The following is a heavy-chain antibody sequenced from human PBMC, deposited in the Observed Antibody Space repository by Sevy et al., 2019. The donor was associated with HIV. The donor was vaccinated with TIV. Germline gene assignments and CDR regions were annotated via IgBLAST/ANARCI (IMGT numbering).Heavy chain of an antibody. CDR1: GFTFSSYA. J-gene: IGHJ6*02. V-gene: IGHV3-30-3*01. Sequence: GGSLRLSCAASGFTFSSYAMHWVRQAPGKGLEWVAVISYDGSNKYYADSVKGRFTISRDNSKNTLYLQMNSLRAEDTAVYYCARREKGAVYYYGMDVWGQGTTVTVSS. CDR3: ARREKGAVYYYGMDV. CDR2: ISYDGSNK.